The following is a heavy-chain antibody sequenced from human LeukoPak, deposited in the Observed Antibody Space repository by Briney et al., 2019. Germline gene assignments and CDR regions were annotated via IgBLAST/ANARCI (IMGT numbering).Heavy chain of an antibody. CDR1: GGSISSYY. Sequence: SETLSLTCTVSGGSISSYYWSWIRQPPGKGLEWIGYIYYSGSTNYNPSLKSRVTISVDTSKNQFSLKLGSVTAADTAVYYCANSFSGDGYHQPLYYWGQGTLVTVSS. V-gene: IGHV4-59*01. D-gene: IGHD2-2*02. J-gene: IGHJ4*02. CDR3: ANSFSGDGYHQPLYY. CDR2: IYYSGST.